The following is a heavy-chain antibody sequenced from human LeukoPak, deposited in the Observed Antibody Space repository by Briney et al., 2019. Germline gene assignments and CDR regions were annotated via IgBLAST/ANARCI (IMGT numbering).Heavy chain of an antibody. CDR1: GFTFDDYA. Sequence: GGSLRLSCAASGFTFDDYAMHWVRQAPGKGLEWVSSIRSSGDSTYYADSVKGRFTISRDNSKNTLYLQMSSLRAEDTAVYYCARPMEGFSGSGRWFFDYWGQGTLVTVSS. J-gene: IGHJ4*02. D-gene: IGHD3-10*01. V-gene: IGHV3-23*01. CDR2: IRSSGDST. CDR3: ARPMEGFSGSGRWFFDY.